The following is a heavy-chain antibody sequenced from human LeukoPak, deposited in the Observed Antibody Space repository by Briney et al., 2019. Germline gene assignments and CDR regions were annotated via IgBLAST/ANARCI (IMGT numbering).Heavy chain of an antibody. CDR1: GFTFSTYT. CDR3: ARDQGNGCFDP. J-gene: IGHJ5*02. D-gene: IGHD1-1*01. CDR2: MNQDGTEK. Sequence: PGGSLRLSCAASGFTFSTYTMNWVRQAPGERLEWVASMNQDGTEKYYVDSVKGRFTISRDNAKNSLYLQMDSLRAEDTAVYYCARDQGNGCFDPWGQGSLVTVSS. V-gene: IGHV3-7*01.